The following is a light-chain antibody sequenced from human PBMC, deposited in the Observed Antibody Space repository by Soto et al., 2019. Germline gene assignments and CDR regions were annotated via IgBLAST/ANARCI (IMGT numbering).Light chain of an antibody. Sequence: QSALTQPASVSGSPGQSITISCTGTSSDVGGYNYVSWYQQHPGKAPKLMIHEVSNRPSGVSNRFSGSTSGNTASLTISGLQAEDEADYYCRSYTSSSTWVFGGGTKLTVL. CDR2: EVS. CDR1: SSDVGGYNY. V-gene: IGLV2-14*01. J-gene: IGLJ3*02. CDR3: RSYTSSSTWV.